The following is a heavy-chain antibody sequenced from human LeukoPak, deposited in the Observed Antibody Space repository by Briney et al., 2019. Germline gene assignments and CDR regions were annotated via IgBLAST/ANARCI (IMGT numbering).Heavy chain of an antibody. CDR2: ISSSGSTI. CDR1: GLTFSRYE. Sequence: GGSLRLSCAASGLTFSRYEMNWVRQAPGQGLEWVSYISSSGSTIYYADSVKGRFTFSRDNAKNSLYLQMNSLRAEDTAVYYCARDDYGDYVGYFQHWGQGTLVTVSS. J-gene: IGHJ1*01. CDR3: ARDDYGDYVGYFQH. V-gene: IGHV3-48*03. D-gene: IGHD4-17*01.